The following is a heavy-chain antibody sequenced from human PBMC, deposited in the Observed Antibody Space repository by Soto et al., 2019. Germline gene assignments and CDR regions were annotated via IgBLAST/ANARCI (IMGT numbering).Heavy chain of an antibody. Sequence: SETLSLTCTVSGDSISSGNHYWSWIRQPPGKGLEWIGYIFYSGTAYYNPSLKSHLTISVDTSKNQFSLKLSSVTAADTAVYYCAGTEYGTAYFDHCGQGSLVTVSS. V-gene: IGHV4-30-4*01. CDR1: GDSISSGNHY. CDR3: AGTEYGTAYFDH. CDR2: IFYSGTA. D-gene: IGHD1-1*01. J-gene: IGHJ4*02.